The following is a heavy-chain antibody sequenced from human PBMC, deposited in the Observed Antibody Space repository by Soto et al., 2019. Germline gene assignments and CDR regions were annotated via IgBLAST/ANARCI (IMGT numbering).Heavy chain of an antibody. D-gene: IGHD2-2*01. J-gene: IGHJ5*02. CDR2: ISSSGSYT. CDR3: AKESVLVPAAILS. CDR1: GFTFSSYS. V-gene: IGHV3-21*04. Sequence: GGSLRLSCAASGFTFSSYSMNWVRQTPGKGLEWVSCISSSGSYTYYADSVKGRFTISRDNAKNSLYLQMNSLRAEDTALYYCAKESVLVPAAILSWGQGTLVTVSS.